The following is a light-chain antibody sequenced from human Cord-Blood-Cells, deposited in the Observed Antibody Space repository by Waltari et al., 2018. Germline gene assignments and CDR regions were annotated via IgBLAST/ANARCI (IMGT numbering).Light chain of an antibody. Sequence: SYELTQPPSVSVSPGQTASITCSGDKLGDKYACWYQQKPGKSPVLVIYQDSKRPSGIRERFSGSNSGNTATLTISGTQAMDEADYYCQAWDSSVVFGGGTKLTVL. J-gene: IGLJ2*01. V-gene: IGLV3-1*01. CDR2: QDS. CDR3: QAWDSSVV. CDR1: KLGDKY.